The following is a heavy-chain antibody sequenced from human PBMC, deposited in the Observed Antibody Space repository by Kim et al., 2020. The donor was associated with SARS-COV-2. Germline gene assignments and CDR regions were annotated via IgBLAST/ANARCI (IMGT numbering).Heavy chain of an antibody. D-gene: IGHD1-26*01. Sequence: YAQKFQGRVTMTRDTSISTAYMELSSLRSEDTAVYYCASPSGSYYDAFDIWGQGTMVTVSS. CDR3: ASPSGSYYDAFDI. V-gene: IGHV1-8*01. J-gene: IGHJ3*02.